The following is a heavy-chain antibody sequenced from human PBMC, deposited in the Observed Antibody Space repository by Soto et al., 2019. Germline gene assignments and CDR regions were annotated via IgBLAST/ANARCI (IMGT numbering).Heavy chain of an antibody. Sequence: EVQLVQSGAEVKKAGESLKISCKGSGYTFSAYWIGWVRQLPGKGLEWMGIVFPGDSDTRYSPSFQGQVTISSDRSTSTAYLQWNSLKASDNAMYYCARLDYIVTPQNHPTGPFDTWGQGTLVSVSS. CDR1: GYTFSAYW. D-gene: IGHD1-1*01. V-gene: IGHV5-51*01. J-gene: IGHJ4*02. CDR2: VFPGDSDT. CDR3: ARLDYIVTPQNHPTGPFDT.